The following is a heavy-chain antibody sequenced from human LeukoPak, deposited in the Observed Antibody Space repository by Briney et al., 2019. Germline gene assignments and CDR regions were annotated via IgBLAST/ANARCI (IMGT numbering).Heavy chain of an antibody. CDR3: ARQRADYYYYYMDV. V-gene: IGHV4-39*01. CDR1: GGSISGTNSY. CDR2: IHFSGST. J-gene: IGHJ6*03. Sequence: NSSETLSLTCIVSGGSISGTNSYWAWIRQPAGKGLEWIGSIHFSGSTFYKSSLESRLNMSVDMSKNQFSLKVRSVTAADTAVYYCARQRADYYYYYMDVWGKGTTVTVSS.